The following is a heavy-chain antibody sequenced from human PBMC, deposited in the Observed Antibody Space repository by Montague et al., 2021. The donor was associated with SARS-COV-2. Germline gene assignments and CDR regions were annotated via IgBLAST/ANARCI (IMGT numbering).Heavy chain of an antibody. CDR1: GFTFGDYA. V-gene: IGHV3-9*01. D-gene: IGHD6-25*01. CDR3: AKGAAKTFYYNGMDV. CDR2: ISWNSGHI. Sequence: SLRLSCAASGFTFGDYALHWFRQAPGKGLEWVSAISWNSGHIDYSGSVKGRFTISRDNDKNSLYLEMNSLSAEDTALYYCAKGAAKTFYYNGMDVWGQGTTVTVSS. J-gene: IGHJ6*02.